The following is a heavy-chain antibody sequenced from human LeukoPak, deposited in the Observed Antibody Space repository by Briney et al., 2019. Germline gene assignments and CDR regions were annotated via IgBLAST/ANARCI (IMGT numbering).Heavy chain of an antibody. CDR3: ASLQTDYYFDY. V-gene: IGHV4-38-2*02. J-gene: IGHJ4*02. CDR2: IYHTGYT. Sequence: SETLSLTCNVSDYSISSVYYWGWIRQSPGKGLEWIGSIYHTGYTYYNPSLKSRVTMSVDTSKNQFSLKLSSVTAADTAVYYCASLQTDYYFDYWGQGTLVTVSS. D-gene: IGHD1-1*01. CDR1: DYSISSVYY.